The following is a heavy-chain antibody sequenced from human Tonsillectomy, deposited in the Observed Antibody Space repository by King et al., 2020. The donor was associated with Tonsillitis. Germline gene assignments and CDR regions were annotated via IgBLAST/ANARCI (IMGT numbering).Heavy chain of an antibody. V-gene: IGHV4-30-4*01. CDR2: IFYNWNT. D-gene: IGHD3-3*01. CDR1: CGSINSVDYY. Sequence: VQLQESGPALVKPSQTLSLTCSVSCGSINSVDYYLSWIRQPPGEGLEGIGYIFYNWNTYYNPALQGQATLSIDTSKNHFSLKLTSVTAADTAVYYCARAKIYYFDHWGQGTLVTVSS. CDR3: ARAKIYYFDH. J-gene: IGHJ4*02.